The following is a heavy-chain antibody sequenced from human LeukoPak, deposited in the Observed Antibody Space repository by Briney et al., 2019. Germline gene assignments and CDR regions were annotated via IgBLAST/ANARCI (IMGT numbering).Heavy chain of an antibody. V-gene: IGHV3-74*01. CDR2: INSDGSST. J-gene: IGHJ3*02. CDR1: GFTFSSYW. D-gene: IGHD1-26*01. Sequence: PGGSLRLSCAASGFTFSSYWVHWVRHAPGKGLVWVSPINSDGSSTIYADSVKGRFTISRDNAKNTLSLQMNSLRAEDTAVYYCARVGGSNAFDIWGQGTMVIVSS. CDR3: ARVGGSNAFDI.